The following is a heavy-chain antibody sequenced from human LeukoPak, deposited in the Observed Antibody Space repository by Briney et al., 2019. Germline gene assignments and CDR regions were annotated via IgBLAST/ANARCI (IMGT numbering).Heavy chain of an antibody. Sequence: GGSLRLSCAASGFTFSTYWMHWVRHAPGKGLAWVARINPDGSIRTYANSVQGRVTISRDTAKDTLFLQMNSLRAEDTAVYYCAREARVGGALQYWGQGTPVTVSS. J-gene: IGHJ4*02. CDR1: GFTFSTYW. D-gene: IGHD1-26*01. V-gene: IGHV3-74*03. CDR3: AREARVGGALQY. CDR2: INPDGSIR.